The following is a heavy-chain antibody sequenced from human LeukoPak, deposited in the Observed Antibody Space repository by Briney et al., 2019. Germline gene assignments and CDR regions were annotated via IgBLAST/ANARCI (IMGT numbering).Heavy chain of an antibody. CDR2: TYYRSKWYN. Sequence: SQTLSLTCVISGDSVSSNSAAWNWIRQSPSRGLEWLGRTYYRSKWYNDYAVSVKSRITINADTSKNQFSLQLNSVAPEDTAVYYCVNTFLSSSSYHYYMDVWGKGTTVTVSS. CDR1: GDSVSSNSAA. J-gene: IGHJ6*03. V-gene: IGHV6-1*01. D-gene: IGHD6-6*01. CDR3: VNTFLSSSSYHYYMDV.